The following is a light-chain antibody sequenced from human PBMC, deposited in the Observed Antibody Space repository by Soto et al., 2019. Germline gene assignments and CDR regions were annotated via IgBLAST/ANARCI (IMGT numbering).Light chain of an antibody. J-gene: IGKJ1*01. CDR1: QSVLYSSNSKNY. Sequence: DIVMTQSPDSLAVSLGERATINCKSSQSVLYSSNSKNYLAWYQQKPGQPPKLLIYWASTRESGVSDRFSGSGSGTDFTLTISSLQAADVAVYYCQQYYSTPWTFGQGTKVDIK. CDR2: WAS. CDR3: QQYYSTPWT. V-gene: IGKV4-1*01.